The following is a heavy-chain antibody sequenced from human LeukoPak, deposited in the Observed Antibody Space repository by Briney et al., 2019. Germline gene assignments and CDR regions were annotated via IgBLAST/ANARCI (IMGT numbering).Heavy chain of an antibody. CDR3: AQKAPYSPGYSQQ. J-gene: IGHJ1*01. D-gene: IGHD2-15*01. Sequence: PSETLSLTCTVSGGSITSYYWTWIRQPPGKELEWIGYIYHSGTTNYNPSLKSRVTISVDTSKNQFSLKLTSVTAADTAVYYCAQKAPYSPGYSQQWGQGTLVTVSS. CDR2: IYHSGTT. V-gene: IGHV4-59*01. CDR1: GGSITSYY.